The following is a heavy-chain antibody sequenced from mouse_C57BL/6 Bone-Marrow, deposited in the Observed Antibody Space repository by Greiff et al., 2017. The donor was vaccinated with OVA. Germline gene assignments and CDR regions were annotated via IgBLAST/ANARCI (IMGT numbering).Heavy chain of an antibody. CDR1: GYAFTNYL. J-gene: IGHJ2*01. CDR3: ARGLRDFDY. CDR2: INPGSGGT. D-gene: IGHD1-1*01. V-gene: IGHV1-54*01. Sequence: LQESGAELVRPGTSVKVSCKASGYAFTNYLIEWVKQRPGQGLEWIGVINPGSGGTNYNEKFKGKATLTADKSSSTAYMQLSSLTSEDSAVYFCARGLRDFDYWGQGTTLTVSS.